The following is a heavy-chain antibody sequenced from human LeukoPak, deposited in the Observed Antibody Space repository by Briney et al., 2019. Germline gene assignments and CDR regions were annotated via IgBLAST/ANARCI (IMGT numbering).Heavy chain of an antibody. J-gene: IGHJ4*02. Sequence: ASVKVSCKASGYTFTAYGISWVRQAPGQGLEWMGWISANNGNANYAQKVQGRVTMTRDTSTSTAYMELRSLRYDDTAVYNCSRDDGPFGGVRFDHWGQGTLVTVSS. CDR1: GYTFTAYG. CDR2: ISANNGNA. V-gene: IGHV1-18*01. D-gene: IGHD3-16*01. CDR3: SRDDGPFGGVRFDH.